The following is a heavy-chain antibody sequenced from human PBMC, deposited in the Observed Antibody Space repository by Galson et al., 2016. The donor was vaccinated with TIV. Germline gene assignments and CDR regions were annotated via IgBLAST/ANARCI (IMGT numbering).Heavy chain of an antibody. D-gene: IGHD6-19*01. V-gene: IGHV3-30*18. CDR2: ISHDGTAR. J-gene: IGHJ5*02. Sequence: SLRLSCAASGFSFSTNGMHWVRQAPGKGLEWVAMISHDGTARYYTDSVKGRFTVSRDNSNNMLYLEMNGLRPEDTALYYCAKDLFGGGWYNYFDPWGQGTLVTVS. CDR1: GFSFSTNG. CDR3: AKDLFGGGWYNYFDP.